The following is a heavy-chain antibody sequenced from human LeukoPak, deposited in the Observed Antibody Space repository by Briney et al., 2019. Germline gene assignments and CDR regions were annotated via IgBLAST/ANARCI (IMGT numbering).Heavy chain of an antibody. J-gene: IGHJ3*01. Sequence: SVKVSCKASGGTFSSYTFSWVRQAPGQGLKWMGGIIPFFGTANYAQKFQGRVTITADESTSTVNMELSGLRSEATAMYYCATSGRNVWSGYKDAFDVWGQGTMVTVSS. V-gene: IGHV1-69*13. D-gene: IGHD3-3*01. CDR1: GGTFSSYT. CDR3: ATSGRNVWSGYKDAFDV. CDR2: IIPFFGTA.